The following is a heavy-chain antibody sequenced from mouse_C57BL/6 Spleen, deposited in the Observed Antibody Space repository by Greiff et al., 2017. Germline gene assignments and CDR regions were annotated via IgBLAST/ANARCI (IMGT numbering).Heavy chain of an antibody. CDR2: INPNNGGT. CDR1: GYTFTDYN. V-gene: IGHV1-22*01. Sequence: DVQLVESGPELVKPGASVKMSCKASGYTFTDYNMHWVKQSHGKSLEWIGYINPNNGGTSYNQKFKGKATLTVNKSSSTAYMELRSLTSEDSAVYYCVLYDYDSGGYWGQGTTLTVSS. D-gene: IGHD2-4*01. CDR3: VLYDYDSGGY. J-gene: IGHJ2*01.